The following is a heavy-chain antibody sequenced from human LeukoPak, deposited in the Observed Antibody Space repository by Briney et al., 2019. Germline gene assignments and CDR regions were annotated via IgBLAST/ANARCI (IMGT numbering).Heavy chain of an antibody. CDR2: INSDGSST. CDR1: GFTFSIYW. CDR3: ARGSGYSYGAFDY. V-gene: IGHV3-74*01. Sequence: GGSLRLSCAASGFTFSIYWVHWVRQAPGKGLVWVSSINSDGSSTSYADSVKGRFTISRDNAKNTLYLQMNTLRAEDTAAYYCARGSGYSYGAFDYWGQGTLVTVSS. D-gene: IGHD5-18*01. J-gene: IGHJ4*02.